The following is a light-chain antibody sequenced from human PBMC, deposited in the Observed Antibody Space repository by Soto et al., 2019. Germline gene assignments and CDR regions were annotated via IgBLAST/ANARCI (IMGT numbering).Light chain of an antibody. CDR2: GAS. J-gene: IGKJ4*01. Sequence: EIVMTQSPATLSVSPGERATLSCRASQSVSSNLAWYQQKPGQAPRLLIFGASTRATGIPARFSGNGSGTEFTLAINSLQSEDFAVYYCQQYGGSLTFGGGTKVEIK. V-gene: IGKV3-15*01. CDR1: QSVSSN. CDR3: QQYGGSLT.